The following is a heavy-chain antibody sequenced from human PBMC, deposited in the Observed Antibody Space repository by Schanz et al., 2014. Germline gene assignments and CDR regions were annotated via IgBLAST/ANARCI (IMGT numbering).Heavy chain of an antibody. V-gene: IGHV3-9*02. J-gene: IGHJ5*02. CDR3: AKAADWPVTRFDP. Sequence: EVQVVESGGGLVQPGGSLRLSCTASGFNSDDYAMYWVRQAPGKGLEWVSNIPWNGAAIGYAGSVRGRFTISRDSAKNSLYLQMNSLRPEDTALYYCAKAADWPVTRFDPWGQGTLVTVSS. D-gene: IGHD3-9*01. CDR2: IPWNGAAI. CDR1: GFNSDDYA.